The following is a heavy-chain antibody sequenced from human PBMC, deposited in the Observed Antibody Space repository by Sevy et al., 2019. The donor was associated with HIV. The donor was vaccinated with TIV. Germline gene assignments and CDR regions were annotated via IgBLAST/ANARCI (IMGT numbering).Heavy chain of an antibody. CDR2: ISSSSYI. CDR3: ARHVVPAAGPHYYYYGMDV. V-gene: IGHV3-21*01. Sequence: GGSLRLSCAASGFTFSSYNMNWVRQAPGKGLEWVSSISSSSYIYYADSVKGRFTISRDNAKNALYLQMNSLRAEDTAVDYCARHVVPAAGPHYYYYGMDVWGQGTTVTVSS. CDR1: GFTFSSYN. D-gene: IGHD2-2*01. J-gene: IGHJ6*02.